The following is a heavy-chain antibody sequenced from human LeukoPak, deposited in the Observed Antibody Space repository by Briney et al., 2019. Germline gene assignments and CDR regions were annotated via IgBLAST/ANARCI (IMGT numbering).Heavy chain of an antibody. CDR2: IYHSGST. CDR1: GYSISSGYY. J-gene: IGHJ6*03. CDR3: ARMGDYCYMDV. V-gene: IGHV4-38-2*01. Sequence: SETLSLTCAVSGYSISSGYYWGWIRQPPGKGLEWIGSIYHSGSTYYNPSLKSRVTISVDTSKNQFSLKLSSVTAADTAVYYCARMGDYCYMDVWGKGTTVTVSS.